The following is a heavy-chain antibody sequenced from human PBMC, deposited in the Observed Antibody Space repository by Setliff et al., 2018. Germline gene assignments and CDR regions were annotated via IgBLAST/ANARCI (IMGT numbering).Heavy chain of an antibody. V-gene: IGHV3-30*15. CDR1: GFTFSSYA. Sequence: GASLKISCAASGFTFSSYAMHWVRQAPGKGPEWVALISYDGRNDYYADSVRGRSTISRDDPKNTLYLRMSSLRVEDTAMYYCARGADYGDYVGPGYWGQGTLVTVSS. CDR3: ARGADYGDYVGPGY. J-gene: IGHJ4*02. CDR2: ISYDGRND. D-gene: IGHD4-17*01.